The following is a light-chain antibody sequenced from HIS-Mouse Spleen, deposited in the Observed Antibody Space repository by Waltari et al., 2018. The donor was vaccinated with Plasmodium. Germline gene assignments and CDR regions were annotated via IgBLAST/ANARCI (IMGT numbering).Light chain of an antibody. CDR3: YSTDSSGNHRV. J-gene: IGLJ3*02. Sequence: SYELTQPPSVSVSPGQTARITCSGAALQKKYAYWYQQKSGQAPVLVIYEASKRPSGIPERVSGSSSGTMATLTISGAQVEDEADYYCYSTDSSGNHRVFGGGTKLTVL. V-gene: IGLV3-10*01. CDR2: EAS. CDR1: ALQKKY.